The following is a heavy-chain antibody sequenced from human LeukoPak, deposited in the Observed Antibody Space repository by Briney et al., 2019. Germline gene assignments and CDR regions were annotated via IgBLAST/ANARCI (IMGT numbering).Heavy chain of an antibody. CDR3: ITFSMIVVVIAD. D-gene: IGHD3-22*01. CDR2: IKSKTDGGTT. J-gene: IGHJ4*02. V-gene: IGHV3-15*01. CDR1: GFTFSNAR. Sequence: GGSLRLSCAASGFTFSNARMSWVRQARGKGLEWVGRIKSKTDGGTTDYAAPVKGKVTISRDDSKNTLYLQMNSLKTEDTAVYYCITFSMIVVVIADWGQGTLVTVSS.